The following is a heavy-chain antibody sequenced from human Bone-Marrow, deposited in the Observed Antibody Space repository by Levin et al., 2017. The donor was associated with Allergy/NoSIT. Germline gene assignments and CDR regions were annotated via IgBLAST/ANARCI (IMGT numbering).Heavy chain of an antibody. Sequence: QTGGSLRLSCAASGFTFSSYAMHWVRQAPGKGLEWVAVISYDGSNKYYADSVKGRFTISRDNSKNTLYLQMNSLRAEDTAVYYCARCNQRKMATFRGDAFDIWGQGTMVTVSS. D-gene: IGHD5-24*01. CDR2: ISYDGSNK. V-gene: IGHV3-30*04. CDR3: ARCNQRKMATFRGDAFDI. CDR1: GFTFSSYA. J-gene: IGHJ3*02.